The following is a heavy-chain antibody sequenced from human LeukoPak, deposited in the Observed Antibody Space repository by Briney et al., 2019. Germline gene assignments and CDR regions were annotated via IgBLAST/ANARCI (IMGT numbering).Heavy chain of an antibody. CDR1: GYTFTGYY. CDR3: ARDRITMVRGADAYYGMDV. Sequence: ASVKVSCKASGYTFTGYYMHWVRQAPGQGLEWMGWINPNSGGTNYAQKFQGRVTMARDTSISTAYMELSRLRSDDTAVYYCARDRITMVRGADAYYGMDVRGQGTTVTVSS. J-gene: IGHJ6*02. CDR2: INPNSGGT. V-gene: IGHV1-2*02. D-gene: IGHD3-10*01.